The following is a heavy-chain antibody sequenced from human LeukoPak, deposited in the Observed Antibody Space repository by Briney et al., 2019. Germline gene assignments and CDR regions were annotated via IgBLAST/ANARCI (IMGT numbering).Heavy chain of an antibody. CDR1: GFTVSSNY. CDR2: IYSGGST. J-gene: IGHJ6*02. Sequence: GGSLRLSCAASGFTVSSNYMSWVRQAPGKGLEWASVIYSGGSTYYADSVKGRFTISRHNSKNTLYLQMNSLRAEDTAVYYCATTETTVGYYYYGMDVWGQGTTVTVSS. V-gene: IGHV3-53*04. D-gene: IGHD1-1*01. CDR3: ATTETTVGYYYYGMDV.